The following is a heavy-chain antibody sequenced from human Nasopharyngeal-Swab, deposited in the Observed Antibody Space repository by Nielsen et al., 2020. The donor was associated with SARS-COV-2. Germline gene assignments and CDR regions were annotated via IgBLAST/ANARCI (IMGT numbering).Heavy chain of an antibody. Sequence: GESLKISCAASGFTFSDYYMSWLRQAPGKGLEWVSYISSSGSTIYYADSVKGRFTISRDNAKNSLYLQMNSLRAEDTAVYYCARDPHYYGSRGGPWFDPWAQGTLVTVSS. CDR2: ISSSGSTI. D-gene: IGHD3-10*01. V-gene: IGHV3-11*01. CDR1: GFTFSDYY. CDR3: ARDPHYYGSRGGPWFDP. J-gene: IGHJ5*02.